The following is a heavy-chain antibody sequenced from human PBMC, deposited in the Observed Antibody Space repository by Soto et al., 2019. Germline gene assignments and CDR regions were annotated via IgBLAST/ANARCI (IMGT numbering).Heavy chain of an antibody. Sequence: RQKNRKSLGWMGIIYPGDSDTRYSPSFQGQVTISADKSISTAYLQWSSLKASDTAMYYCARQSYYDSSGYYSDGYYYGMDVWGQGTTVTVSS. D-gene: IGHD3-22*01. CDR2: IYPGDSDT. J-gene: IGHJ6*02. V-gene: IGHV5-51*01. CDR3: ARQSYYDSSGYYSDGYYYGMDV.